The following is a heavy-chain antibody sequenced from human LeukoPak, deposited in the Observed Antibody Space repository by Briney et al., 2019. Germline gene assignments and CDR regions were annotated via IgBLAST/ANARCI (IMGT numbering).Heavy chain of an antibody. V-gene: IGHV4-4*07. CDR2: MYTSGST. CDR3: ARGRTAGEGELFDP. D-gene: IGHD6-13*01. J-gene: IGHJ5*02. CDR1: GGSISSYY. Sequence: SETLSLTCSVSGGSISSYYWSWIRQPAGKQPEWIERMYTSGSTYYNPSLKSRVTMSADTSKNQFSLKLSSVTAADTAVYYCARGRTAGEGELFDPWGQGTLVTVSS.